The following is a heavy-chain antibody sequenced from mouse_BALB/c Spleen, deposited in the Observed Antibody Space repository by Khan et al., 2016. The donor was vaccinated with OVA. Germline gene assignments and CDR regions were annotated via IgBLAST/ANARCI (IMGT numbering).Heavy chain of an antibody. D-gene: IGHD1-1*01. J-gene: IGHJ2*01. Sequence: EVQVVESGPELVKPGASVKISCKASGYSFTGYFMNWVMQSHGKSLEWIGRINPHIGETFYNQKFKGKATLTVDESSSTVHMERRSLASEDSAIYYCARKNGSDFDYWGQGTTLTGSS. CDR1: GYSFTGYF. V-gene: IGHV1-20*02. CDR3: ARKNGSDFDY. CDR2: INPHIGET.